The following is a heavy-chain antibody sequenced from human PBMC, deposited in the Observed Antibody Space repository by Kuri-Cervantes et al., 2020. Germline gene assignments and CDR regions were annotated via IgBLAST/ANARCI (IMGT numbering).Heavy chain of an antibody. CDR1: GFTFSSYG. J-gene: IGHJ6*02. V-gene: IGHV3-30*19. D-gene: IGHD1-7*01. CDR2: LWYDGSNK. Sequence: GESLKISCAASGFTFSSYGMHWVRQAAGKGLEWVAVLWYDGSNKYYADSVKGRFTNSRDNSKNSLYLQMNSLRAEDTAVYYGARTITETTWTGDYYYYFGMDVWGQGTTVTVSS. CDR3: ARTITETTWTGDYYYYFGMDV.